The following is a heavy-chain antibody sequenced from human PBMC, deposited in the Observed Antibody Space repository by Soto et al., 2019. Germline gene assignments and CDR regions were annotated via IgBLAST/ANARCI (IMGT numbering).Heavy chain of an antibody. CDR2: IYYSGST. J-gene: IGHJ3*02. D-gene: IGHD2-2*01. V-gene: IGHV4-30-4*01. CDR1: GGSISSGDYY. CDR3: AREIVLVPAATPYEAFDI. Sequence: QVQLQESGPGLVKPSQTLSLTCTVSGGSISSGDYYWSWIRQPPGKGLEWIGYIYYSGSTYYNPSLKSRVTISVDTSKNQFSLKLSSVTAADTAVYYCAREIVLVPAATPYEAFDIWGQGTMVTVSS.